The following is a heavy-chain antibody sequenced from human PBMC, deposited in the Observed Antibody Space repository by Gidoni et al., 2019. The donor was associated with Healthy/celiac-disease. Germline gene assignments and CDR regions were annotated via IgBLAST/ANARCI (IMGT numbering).Heavy chain of an antibody. V-gene: IGHV3-21*01. CDR3: AREEYYDFWSASVYYYYGMDV. D-gene: IGHD3-3*01. Sequence: EVQLVESGVGLVKPGGSLRLSCAASGFTFSSYSMNWVRQAPGKGLEWVSSISSSSSYIYYADSVKGRFTISRDNAKNSLYLQMHSLRAEDTAVYYCAREEYYDFWSASVYYYYGMDVWGQGTTVTVSS. CDR1: GFTFSSYS. CDR2: ISSSSSYI. J-gene: IGHJ6*02.